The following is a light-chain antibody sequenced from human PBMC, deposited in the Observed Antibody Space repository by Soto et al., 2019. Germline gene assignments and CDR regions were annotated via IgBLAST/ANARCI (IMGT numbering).Light chain of an antibody. V-gene: IGKV3-20*01. CDR2: DAS. CDR1: QSVSSNY. Sequence: EIVLTQSPATLSVSPGGRGPLSCRARQSVSSNYLAWYHQRPGQAPRLLIYDASRRATGIPDRFSGSGSGTDFTLTINRLEPEDFAVYYCQQYGTSPGLFTFGPGTKVDI. J-gene: IGKJ3*01. CDR3: QQYGTSPGLFT.